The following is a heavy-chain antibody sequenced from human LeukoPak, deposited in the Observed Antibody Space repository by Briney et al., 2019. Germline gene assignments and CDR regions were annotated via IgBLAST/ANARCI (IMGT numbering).Heavy chain of an antibody. J-gene: IGHJ6*03. V-gene: IGHV1-8*03. D-gene: IGHD5-18*01. CDR3: ARVATIDTLGFVQLWSVAVSGYYYYYMDV. CDR2: MNPNSGNT. Sequence: ASVKVSCKASGYTFTSYDINWVRQATGQGLEWTGWMNPNSGNTGYAQKFQGRVTITRNTSISAAYMELSSLRSEDTAVYYCARVATIDTLGFVQLWSVAVSGYYYYYMDVWGKGTTVTVSS. CDR1: GYTFTSYD.